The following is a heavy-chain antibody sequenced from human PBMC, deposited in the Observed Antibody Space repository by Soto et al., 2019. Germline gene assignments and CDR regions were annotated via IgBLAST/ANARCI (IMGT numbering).Heavy chain of an antibody. D-gene: IGHD5-18*01. CDR1: GYSFTSYW. J-gene: IGHJ6*02. V-gene: IGHV5-51*01. Sequence: GESLKISFKVSGYSFTSYWIGWVRQMPGKGLEWMGIIYPGDSDTRYSPSFQGQVTISADKSISTAYLQWSSLKASDTAMYYCARLGGYSYGSLYYYYYGMDVWGQGTTVTVSS. CDR3: ARLGGYSYGSLYYYYYGMDV. CDR2: IYPGDSDT.